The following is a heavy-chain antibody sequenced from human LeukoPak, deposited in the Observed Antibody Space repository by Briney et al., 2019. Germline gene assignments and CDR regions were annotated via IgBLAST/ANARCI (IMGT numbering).Heavy chain of an antibody. CDR1: GYTFTSYY. CDR2: INPSGGST. V-gene: IGHV1-46*03. D-gene: IGHD6-19*01. Sequence: ASVKVSCKASGYTFTSYYMHWVRQAPGRGLEWMGIINPSGGSTSYAQKFQGRVTMTRDMSTSTVYMELSSLRSDDTAVYYCARDREDSSGWYAFDYWGQGTLVTVSS. CDR3: ARDREDSSGWYAFDY. J-gene: IGHJ4*02.